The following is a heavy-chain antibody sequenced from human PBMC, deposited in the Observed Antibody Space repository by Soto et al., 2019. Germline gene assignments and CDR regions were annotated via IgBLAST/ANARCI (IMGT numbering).Heavy chain of an antibody. V-gene: IGHV4-31*03. CDR1: GGSISSGGYY. CDR2: IYYSGST. J-gene: IGHJ4*02. Sequence: TLSLTCTVSGGSISSGGYYWSWIRQHPGKGLEWIGYIYYSGSTYYNPSLKSRVTISVDTSKNQFSLKLSSVTAADTAVYYPARDAQAREFDYWGQGTLVTVSS. CDR3: ARDAQAREFDY.